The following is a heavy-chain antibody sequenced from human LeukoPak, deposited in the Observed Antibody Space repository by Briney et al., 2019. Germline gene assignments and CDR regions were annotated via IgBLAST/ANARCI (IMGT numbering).Heavy chain of an antibody. J-gene: IGHJ4*02. D-gene: IGHD3-3*01. CDR1: GGTFSSYT. CDR3: ARLPTHFGVVTLALDY. V-gene: IGHV1-69*02. CDR2: IIPILGIT. Sequence: GASVKVSCKASGGTFSSYTISWVRQAPGQGLEWMGRIIPILGITNYAQKFQGRVTITADKSTSTAYMELSSLRSEDTAVYYCARLPTHFGVVTLALDYWGQGTLVTVSS.